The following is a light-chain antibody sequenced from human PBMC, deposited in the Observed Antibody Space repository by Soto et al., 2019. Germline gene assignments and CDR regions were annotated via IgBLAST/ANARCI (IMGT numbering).Light chain of an antibody. CDR1: NSNIGAGYD. Sequence: QSVLTQPPSVSGAPGQRVTISCTGSNSNIGAGYDVHWYLQLPGTAPKLLVYSNNNRPSGVPDRFSGSKSGTSASLAITGLQAEDEADYYCQSSDSRLSAYVFGTGTQVTVL. J-gene: IGLJ1*01. CDR2: SNN. V-gene: IGLV1-40*01. CDR3: QSSDSRLSAYV.